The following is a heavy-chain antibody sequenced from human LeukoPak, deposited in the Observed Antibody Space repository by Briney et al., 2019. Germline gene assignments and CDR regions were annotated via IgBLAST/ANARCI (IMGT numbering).Heavy chain of an antibody. D-gene: IGHD6-13*01. J-gene: IGHJ6*02. Sequence: AGGSPRLSCAASGFTFDDYAMHWVRQAPGKGLEWVSGISWNSGSIGYADSAKGRFTISRDNAKNSLYLQMNSLRAEDTALYYCAKASRPYSSSWYDYYGMDVWGQGTTVTVSS. CDR2: ISWNSGSI. V-gene: IGHV3-9*01. CDR1: GFTFDDYA. CDR3: AKASRPYSSSWYDYYGMDV.